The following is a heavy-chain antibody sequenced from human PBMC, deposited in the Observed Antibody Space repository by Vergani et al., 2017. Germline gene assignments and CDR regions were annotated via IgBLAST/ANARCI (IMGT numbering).Heavy chain of an antibody. CDR3: AKDXTPPSPYQPLPVDAFDI. Sequence: VQLVESGGGLVQPGRSLRLSCAASGFTFDDYAMHWVRQAPGKGLEWVSGISWNSGSIGYADSVKGRFTISRDNAKTSLYLQMNSPRAEDTALYYCAKDXTPPSPYQPLPVDAFDIWGQGTMVTVSS. J-gene: IGHJ3*02. V-gene: IGHV3-9*01. D-gene: IGHD2-2*01. CDR1: GFTFDDYA. CDR2: ISWNSGSI.